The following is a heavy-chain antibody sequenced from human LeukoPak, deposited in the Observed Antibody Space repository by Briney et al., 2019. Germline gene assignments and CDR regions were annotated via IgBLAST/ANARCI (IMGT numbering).Heavy chain of an antibody. D-gene: IGHD3-22*01. CDR3: AKRYYYDSSGYPKGNYFDY. CDR1: GGSFGGYY. J-gene: IGHJ4*02. CDR2: INHSGST. V-gene: IGHV4-34*01. Sequence: SETLSLTCAVYGGSFGGYYWSWIRQPPGKGLEWIWEINHSGSTNYNPSLKSRVTISVDTSKNQFSLKLSSVTAADTAVYYCAKRYYYDSSGYPKGNYFDYWGQGTLVTVSS.